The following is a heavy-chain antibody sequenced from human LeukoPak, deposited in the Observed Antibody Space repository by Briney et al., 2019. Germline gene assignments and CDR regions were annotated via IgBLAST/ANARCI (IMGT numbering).Heavy chain of an antibody. CDR1: GYTFTGYY. J-gene: IGHJ5*02. D-gene: IGHD3-3*01. CDR3: ARSDYDFWSGYGGRGNWFDP. CDR2: IIPIFGTA. Sequence: SVKVSCKASGYTFTGYYMHWVRQAPGQGLEWMGGIIPIFGTANYAQKFQGRVTITADKSTSTAYMELSSLRSEDTAVYYCARSDYDFWSGYGGRGNWFDPWGQGTLVTVSS. V-gene: IGHV1-69*06.